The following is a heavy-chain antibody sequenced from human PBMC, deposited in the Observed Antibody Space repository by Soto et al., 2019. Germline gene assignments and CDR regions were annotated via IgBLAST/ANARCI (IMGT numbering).Heavy chain of an antibody. CDR2: IYYSGST. V-gene: IGHV4-31*03. J-gene: IGHJ6*02. CDR1: GGSISSGGYY. Sequence: PSETLSLTCTVSGGSISSGGYYWSWIRQHPGKGLEWIGYIYYSGSTYYNPSLKSRVTISVDTSKNQFSLKLSSVTAADTAVYYCAREVGELTHYYYYGMDVWGQGTTVTVSS. CDR3: AREVGELTHYYYYGMDV. D-gene: IGHD1-7*01.